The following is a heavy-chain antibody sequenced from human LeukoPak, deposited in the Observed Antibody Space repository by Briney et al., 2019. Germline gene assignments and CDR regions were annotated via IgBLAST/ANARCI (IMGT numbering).Heavy chain of an antibody. D-gene: IGHD4-17*01. CDR2: ISGSGGST. V-gene: IGHV3-23*01. CDR3: AKVLTGYGELFDY. CDR1: GFTFSSYA. Sequence: GGSLRLSCAASGFTFSSYAMSWVRQAPGKGLEWVSAISGSGGSTYYADSVKGRFTISRDNSKNALYLQMNSLRAEDTAVYYCAKVLTGYGELFDYWGQGTLVTVSS. J-gene: IGHJ4*02.